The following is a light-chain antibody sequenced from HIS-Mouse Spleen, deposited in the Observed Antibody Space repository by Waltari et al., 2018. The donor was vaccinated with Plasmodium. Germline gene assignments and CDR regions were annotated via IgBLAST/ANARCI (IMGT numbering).Light chain of an antibody. V-gene: IGLV3-10*01. CDR3: YSTDSSGNHRV. J-gene: IGLJ3*02. CDR2: EDS. Sequence: SYELTQPPPVSVSPGQTARITCSGDALPKKYAYWYKQKSGQAPVLVIYEDSKRPSGIPERFSGSSSGTMATLTISGAQVEDEADYYCYSTDSSGNHRVFGGGTKLTVL. CDR1: ALPKKY.